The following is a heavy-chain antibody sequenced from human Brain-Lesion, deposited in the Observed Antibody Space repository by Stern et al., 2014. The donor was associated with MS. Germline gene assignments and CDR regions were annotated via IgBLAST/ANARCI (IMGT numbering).Heavy chain of an antibody. V-gene: IGHV1-2*02. Sequence: VQLVESGAEVNQPGASVKVSCKTSGYIFSGYYIHWVRQAPGKGLEWMALINPNTGGTKYAQKFQGRVTMSRDTSISTAYVELSSLTSDDTAVYYCARDQRGITIFGVVTDYYYLGMDVWGQGTTVTVSS. CDR3: ARDQRGITIFGVVTDYYYLGMDV. J-gene: IGHJ6*02. D-gene: IGHD3-3*01. CDR1: GYIFSGYY. CDR2: INPNTGGT.